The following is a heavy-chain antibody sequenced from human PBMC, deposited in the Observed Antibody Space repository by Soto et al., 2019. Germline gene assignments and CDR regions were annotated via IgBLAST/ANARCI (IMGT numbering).Heavy chain of an antibody. D-gene: IGHD3-9*01. CDR1: GFNFPTFW. J-gene: IGHJ4*02. V-gene: IGHV5-51*01. CDR3: SRDDSDWFFN. CDR2: IYPDDSDT. Sequence: GETLKISCKHSGFNFPTFWIAWVRQMPGKGLEWMGAIYPDDSDTRYSPSFQGQVTISADKSIQTAYLQMNSLESEDTAVYYCSRDDSDWFFNWGRGTLVTGSS.